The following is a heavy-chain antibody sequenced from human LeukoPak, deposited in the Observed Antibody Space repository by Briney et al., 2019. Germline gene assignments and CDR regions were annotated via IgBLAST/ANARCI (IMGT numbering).Heavy chain of an antibody. CDR3: AKDPQHDYGDSYEDY. CDR2: IGSGGSPI. D-gene: IGHD4-17*01. V-gene: IGHV3-11*01. Sequence: GGSLRLSCAASGFTFSDYYMSWIRQAPGKGLEWVSYIGSGGSPIYYADSVKGRFTISRDNAKNSLYLQMNSLRAEDTAVYYCAKDPQHDYGDSYEDYWGQGTLVTVSS. CDR1: GFTFSDYY. J-gene: IGHJ4*02.